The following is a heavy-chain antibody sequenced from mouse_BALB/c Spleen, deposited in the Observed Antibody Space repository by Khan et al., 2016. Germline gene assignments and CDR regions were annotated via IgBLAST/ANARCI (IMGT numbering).Heavy chain of an antibody. CDR2: INQDSSTK. J-gene: IGHJ1*01. V-gene: IGHV4-1*02. CDR3: ASTFWYFDV. Sequence: EVKLLESGGGLVQPGGSLKLSCAASGFDFSRYWMSWVRQAPGKGLEWIGEINQDSSTKNYTPSLKDKFIISRDNAKNTLYLQMSKVRSEDTALYYCASTFWYFDVWGAGTTVTVSS. CDR1: GFDFSRYW.